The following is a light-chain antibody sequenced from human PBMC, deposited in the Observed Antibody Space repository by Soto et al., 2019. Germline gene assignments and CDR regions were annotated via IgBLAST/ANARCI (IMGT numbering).Light chain of an antibody. CDR2: ATS. V-gene: IGKV1-39*01. J-gene: IGKJ1*01. Sequence: DIQMTQSPSSLSAPVGSRVTXTPRANQSVSRYLNWYQQKPGKAPNLLIYATSSLQSGVPSRFSGSGSGTEFTLTISSLQSEDFAVYYCQQYNNWPWTFGQGTKVDIK. CDR1: QSVSRY. CDR3: QQYNNWPWT.